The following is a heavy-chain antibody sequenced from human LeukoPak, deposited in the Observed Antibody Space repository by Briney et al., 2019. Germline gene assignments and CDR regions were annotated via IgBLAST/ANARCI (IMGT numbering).Heavy chain of an antibody. CDR3: ARVKITMVRGHQFDP. Sequence: GGSLRLSCAASGFTFSSYWMHWVRQAPGKGLVWVSRINSDGSSTSYADSVKGRFTISRDNAKNTLYLQMNSLRAEDTAVYYCARVKITMVRGHQFDPWGQETLVTVSS. J-gene: IGHJ5*02. CDR1: GFTFSSYW. V-gene: IGHV3-74*01. D-gene: IGHD3-10*01. CDR2: INSDGSST.